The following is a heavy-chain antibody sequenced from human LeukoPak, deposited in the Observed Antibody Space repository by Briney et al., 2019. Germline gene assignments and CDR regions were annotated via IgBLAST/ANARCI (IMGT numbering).Heavy chain of an antibody. J-gene: IGHJ4*02. V-gene: IGHV3-15*07. Sequence: GSLRLSCVGSGFIFSNAWMNWVRQAPGKGLEWVGRIKSNPDGGTTDYAAPVKGRFTISRDDSKNTVFLHMNSLKTEDTAVYYCATGGINLDYWGQGTLVTVSS. CDR3: ATGGINLDY. CDR1: GFIFSNAW. CDR2: IKSNPDGGTT. D-gene: IGHD5-24*01.